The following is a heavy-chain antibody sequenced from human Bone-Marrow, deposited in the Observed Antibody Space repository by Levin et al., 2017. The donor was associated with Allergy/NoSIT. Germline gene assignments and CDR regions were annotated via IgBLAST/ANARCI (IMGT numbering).Heavy chain of an antibody. CDR3: GRDPEYNAYEHLDY. CDR2: ISSSGSTI. D-gene: IGHD5-12*01. CDR1: GFTFSSYE. J-gene: IGHJ4*02. Sequence: GESLKISCAASGFTFSSYEMNWVRQAPGKGLEWVSYISSSGSTIYYADSVKGRFTISRDNAKNSLYLQMNSLRAEDTAVYYCGRDPEYNAYEHLDYWGQGTLVTVSS. V-gene: IGHV3-48*03.